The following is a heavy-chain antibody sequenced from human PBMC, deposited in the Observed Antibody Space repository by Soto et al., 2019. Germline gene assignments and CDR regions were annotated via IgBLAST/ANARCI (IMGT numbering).Heavy chain of an antibody. CDR1: GDSISRSSHY. CDR3: ARWDGRDSFFEY. CDR2: VYYNGGT. V-gene: IGHV4-61*05. Sequence: SETLSLTCSVSGDSISRSSHYWGWIRQPPGKGLEWIGYVYYNGGTNYTPSLKSRVTISLDTSKNQFSMRLTSVTAADTAVYYCARWDGRDSFFEYWGQGALVTVSS. J-gene: IGHJ4*02. D-gene: IGHD1-26*01.